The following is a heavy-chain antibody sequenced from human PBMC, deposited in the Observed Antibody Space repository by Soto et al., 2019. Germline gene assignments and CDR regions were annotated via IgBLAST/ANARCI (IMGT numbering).Heavy chain of an antibody. Sequence: QVQMEESGGGVVQPGTSLRLSCVVTRLTFSGYGMHWVRQAPGKGLEWVADITYDGSSTYYADAVKGRFTVSRDNSKNILYLQMTSLRGDDTAMYYSAKDQMGRGWRTLDSWGQGTLVIVSS. J-gene: IGHJ4*02. CDR1: RLTFSGYG. CDR3: AKDQMGRGWRTLDS. D-gene: IGHD3-10*01. V-gene: IGHV3-30*18. CDR2: ITYDGSST.